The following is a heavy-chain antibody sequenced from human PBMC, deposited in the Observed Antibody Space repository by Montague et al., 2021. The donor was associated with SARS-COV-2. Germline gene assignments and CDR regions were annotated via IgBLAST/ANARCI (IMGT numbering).Heavy chain of an antibody. CDR1: GGSISSYY. V-gene: IGHV4-59*12. J-gene: IGHJ4*02. Sequence: SETLSLTCTVSGGSISSYYWSWIRQPPGKGLEWIGYIYYSGSTNYNPSLKSRVTILVDTSKNQFSLKLSSVTAADTAVYYCARDVRYYDFWSGRAQTSPDYWGQGTLVTVSS. CDR3: ARDVRYYDFWSGRAQTSPDY. CDR2: IYYSGST. D-gene: IGHD3-3*01.